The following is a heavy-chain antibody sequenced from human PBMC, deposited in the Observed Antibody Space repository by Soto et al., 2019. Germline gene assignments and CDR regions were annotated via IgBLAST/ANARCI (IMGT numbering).Heavy chain of an antibody. D-gene: IGHD3-16*02. CDR3: TTSLPMITFGVVIVIPRFDY. J-gene: IGHJ4*02. V-gene: IGHV3-15*07. CDR2: IKSKTDGGTT. Sequence: EVQLVESGGGLVKPGGSLRLSCAASGFTFSNAWMNWVRQAPGKGLEWVGRIKSKTDGGTTDYAAPVKGRFTISRDDTXXTXYXXMNSLKTEDTAVYYCTTSLPMITFGVVIVIPRFDYWGQGTLVTVSS. CDR1: GFTFSNAW.